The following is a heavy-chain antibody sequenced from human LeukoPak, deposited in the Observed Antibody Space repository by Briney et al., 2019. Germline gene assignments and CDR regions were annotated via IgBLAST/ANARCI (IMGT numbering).Heavy chain of an antibody. J-gene: IGHJ5*02. CDR1: GFIFTDYG. D-gene: IGHD5-12*01. V-gene: IGHV3-30*02. Sequence: GGSLRLSCAASGFIFTDYGMHWVRQAPGKGLEWLTFIRYDGSDKYYADSVKGRFTISRDNAKNSLYLQMNSLRAEDTAVYYCARETSRYSGYDSWGQGTLVTVSS. CDR3: ARETSRYSGYDS. CDR2: IRYDGSDK.